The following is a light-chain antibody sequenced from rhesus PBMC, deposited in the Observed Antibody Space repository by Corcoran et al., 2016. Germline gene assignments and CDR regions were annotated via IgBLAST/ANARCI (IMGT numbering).Light chain of an antibody. CDR1: NIGSEV. CDR3: RLCDGSADLHI. Sequence: SYDLTQAPSVSVSPGQTARMTCGGDNIGSEVVNWYRPQPPQAPVRVIYYDNDRPSGIPERLSGSRSENTATLTISGVEAGDEAVYYCRLCDGSADLHIFGSGTRLTVL. J-gene: IGLJ1*01. CDR2: YDN. V-gene: IGLV3-44*01.